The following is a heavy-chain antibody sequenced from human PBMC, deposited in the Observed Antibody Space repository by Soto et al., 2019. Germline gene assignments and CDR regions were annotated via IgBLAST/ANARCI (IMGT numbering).Heavy chain of an antibody. CDR2: IDWDDDK. Sequence: SGPTLVNPTQTLTLTCTFSGFSLTTSGMRVSWIRQPPGKALEWLARIDWDDDKFYKTSLKTRLTISKDSSKNQVVLTMTNMDPMDTATYYCARMFHCSGGTCPFDYWGLGALVTVSS. V-gene: IGHV2-70*04. J-gene: IGHJ4*02. D-gene: IGHD2-15*01. CDR1: GFSLTTSGMR. CDR3: ARMFHCSGGTCPFDY.